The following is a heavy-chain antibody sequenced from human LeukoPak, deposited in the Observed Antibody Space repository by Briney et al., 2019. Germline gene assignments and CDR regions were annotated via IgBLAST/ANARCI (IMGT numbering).Heavy chain of an antibody. J-gene: IGHJ3*02. CDR3: ARVFPGADSSGYYLGAFDI. CDR2: IIPIFGTA. D-gene: IGHD3-22*01. V-gene: IGHV1-69*06. CDR1: GGTFSSYA. Sequence: SVKVSCKASGGTFSSYAISWVRQAPGQGLEWMGGIIPIFGTANYAQKFQGRVTITADKSTSTAYMELSSLRSEDTAVYYCARVFPGADSSGYYLGAFDIWGQGTMVTVSS.